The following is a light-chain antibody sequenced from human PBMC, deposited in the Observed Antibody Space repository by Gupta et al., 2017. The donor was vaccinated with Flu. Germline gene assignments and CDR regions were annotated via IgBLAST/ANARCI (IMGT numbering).Light chain of an antibody. CDR1: NIGSKS. V-gene: IGLV3-21*03. CDR3: QVWDTSDHVL. Sequence: SSVLTQPPSVSVAPGKTASITCGGDNIGSKSVHWYQQKPGQAPVLVVYDDSDRPSGIPERFSGSNSGNTATLTISRVEAGDEADYYCQVWDTSDHVLFGGGTKLTVL. CDR2: DDS. J-gene: IGLJ2*01.